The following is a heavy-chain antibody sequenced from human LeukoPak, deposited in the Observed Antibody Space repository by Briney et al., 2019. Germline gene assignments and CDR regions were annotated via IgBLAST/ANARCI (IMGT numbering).Heavy chain of an antibody. Sequence: ASVKVSCKASGYTFTSYYMHWVRQAPGQGLEWMGIINPSGGSTSYAQKFQGRVTMTRDTSTSTVYMELSSLRSEDTAVYYCARTDVDTAMVYGSFDYWGQGTLVTVSS. CDR3: ARTDVDTAMVYGSFDY. V-gene: IGHV1-46*01. J-gene: IGHJ4*02. CDR1: GYTFTSYY. CDR2: INPSGGST. D-gene: IGHD5-18*01.